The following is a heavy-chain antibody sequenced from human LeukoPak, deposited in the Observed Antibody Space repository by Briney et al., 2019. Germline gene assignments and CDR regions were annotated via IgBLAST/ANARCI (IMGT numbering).Heavy chain of an antibody. D-gene: IGHD4-17*01. Sequence: SETLSLTCTVSGGSISSYYWSWIRQPPGKGLEWIGYIYTSGSTNYNPSLKSRVTISVDTSKNQFSLKLSSVTAADTAVYYCASGNDYGDEHAFDIWGQGTMVTVSS. CDR1: GGSISSYY. V-gene: IGHV4-4*09. J-gene: IGHJ3*02. CDR2: IYTSGST. CDR3: ASGNDYGDEHAFDI.